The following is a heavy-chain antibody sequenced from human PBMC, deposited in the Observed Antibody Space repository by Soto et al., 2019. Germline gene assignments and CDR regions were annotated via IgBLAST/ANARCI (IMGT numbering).Heavy chain of an antibody. CDR3: ARGNIAAASSLLLTSGFDP. D-gene: IGHD6-13*01. CDR2: INPNSGGT. CDR1: GYTFTGYY. J-gene: IGHJ5*02. Sequence: GASVKVSCKASGYTFTGYYMHWVRQAPGQGLEWMGWINPNSGGTNYAQKFQGWVTMTRDTSISTAYMELSRLRSDDTAVYYCARGNIAAASSLLLTSGFDPWGQGTLVTVSS. V-gene: IGHV1-2*04.